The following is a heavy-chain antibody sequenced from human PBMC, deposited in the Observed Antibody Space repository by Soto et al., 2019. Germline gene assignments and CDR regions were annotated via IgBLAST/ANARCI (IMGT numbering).Heavy chain of an antibody. CDR3: ASRKFSSSWYGYYYGMDV. J-gene: IGHJ6*02. D-gene: IGHD6-13*01. CDR2: IIPIFGTA. CDR1: GGTFSSYA. V-gene: IGHV1-69*06. Sequence: ASVKVSCKASGGTFSSYAISWVRQAPGQGLEWMGGIIPIFGTANYAQKFQGRVTITADKSTSTAYMELSSLRSEDTAVYYCASRKFSSSWYGYYYGMDVWGQGTTVTVS.